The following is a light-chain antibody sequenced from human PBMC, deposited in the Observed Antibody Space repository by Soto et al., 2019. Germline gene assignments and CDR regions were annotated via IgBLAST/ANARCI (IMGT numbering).Light chain of an antibody. V-gene: IGLV1-44*01. CDR3: AAWDDTLNGWV. J-gene: IGLJ3*02. CDR1: SSNIGSNT. CDR2: SND. Sequence: QSVLTQPPSVSGTPGQRVTISCSGSSSNIGSNTVNWYQQLPGTAPKLLIYSNDQRPSGVPDRFSGSKSGTSGSLAISGLQSEDEADYYCAAWDDTLNGWVFGGGTKLTVL.